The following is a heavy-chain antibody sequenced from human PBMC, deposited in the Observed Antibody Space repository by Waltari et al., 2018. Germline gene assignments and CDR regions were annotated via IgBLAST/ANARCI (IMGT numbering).Heavy chain of an antibody. CDR2: INSDGSTT. D-gene: IGHD2-15*01. J-gene: IGHJ4*02. CDR1: GFTFNNYW. CDR3: ARGDTVVVVPAPTLDY. Sequence: EVQLVESGGGLVQPGGSLRVSCTTSGFTFNNYWMHWVRQTPGRGLVWVSRINSDGSTTTYADSVRSRFTISRDNARNTLYLQMNSLRADDTAVYYCARGDTVVVVPAPTLDYWGQGTLVTVSS. V-gene: IGHV3-74*01.